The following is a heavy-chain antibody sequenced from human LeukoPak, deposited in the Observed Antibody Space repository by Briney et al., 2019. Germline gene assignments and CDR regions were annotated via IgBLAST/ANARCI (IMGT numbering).Heavy chain of an antibody. D-gene: IGHD6-19*01. CDR1: GFTFSSSG. J-gene: IGHJ4*02. V-gene: IGHV3-30*02. Sequence: GGSLRLSCAASGFTFSSSGMHWVRQAPGKGLEWVAFIWYDGSNKYYADSVKGRFTTSRDNSKNTLYLHMNSLRAEDTAVYYCAKDSSGWYFDYWGQGTLVTVSS. CDR3: AKDSSGWYFDY. CDR2: IWYDGSNK.